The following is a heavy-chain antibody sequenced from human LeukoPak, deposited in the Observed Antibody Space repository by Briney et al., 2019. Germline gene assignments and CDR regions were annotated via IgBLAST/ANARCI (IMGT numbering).Heavy chain of an antibody. CDR3: AKGSREWELLDAFDI. V-gene: IGHV3-23*01. CDR2: ISGSGGRT. D-gene: IGHD1-26*01. CDR1: GFTFSSYG. J-gene: IGHJ3*02. Sequence: GGSQRLSCAASGFTFSSYGMSWVRHAPGKGLEWVSGISGSGGRTDYADSVKGRFIIARDNAKNTLFLQMNSLRAEDTAVYYCAKGSREWELLDAFDIWGQGTMVTVSS.